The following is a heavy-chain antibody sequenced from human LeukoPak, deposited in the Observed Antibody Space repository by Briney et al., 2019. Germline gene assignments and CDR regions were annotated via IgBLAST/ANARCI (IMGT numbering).Heavy chain of an antibody. CDR1: GFTFSNYA. CDR2: ISHDGINT. CDR3: VKDQREAYRSGWSRDFDY. J-gene: IGHJ4*02. Sequence: HPGRSLRLSCAASGFTFSNYAMHWVRQDSGRGLDWVAVISHDGINTYYADSVKGRFTISRDNSKNTLYLQVNSLRVEDTAVYYCVKDQREAYRSGWSRDFDYWGQGTLVTVSS. D-gene: IGHD6-19*01. V-gene: IGHV3-30*18.